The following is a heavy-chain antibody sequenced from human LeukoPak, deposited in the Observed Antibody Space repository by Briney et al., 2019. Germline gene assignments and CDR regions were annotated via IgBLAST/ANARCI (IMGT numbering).Heavy chain of an antibody. D-gene: IGHD3-9*01. CDR2: IYHSGST. CDR3: AREKDYFDWFHDAFDI. V-gene: IGHV4-38-2*02. CDR1: GYSISSGYY. J-gene: IGHJ3*02. Sequence: SETLSLTCAVSGYSISSGYYWGWIRQPPGKGPEWIGSIYHSGSTYYNPSLKSRVTISVDTSKNQFSLKLSSVTAADTAVYYCAREKDYFDWFHDAFDIWGQGTTVTVSS.